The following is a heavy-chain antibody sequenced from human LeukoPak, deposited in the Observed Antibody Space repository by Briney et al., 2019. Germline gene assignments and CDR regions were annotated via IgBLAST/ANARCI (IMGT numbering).Heavy chain of an antibody. D-gene: IGHD3-9*01. Sequence: SETLSLTCTVSGGSISSSSYYWGWIRQPPGKGLEWIGSIYYTGSTYYNPSLKSRVPISIYTSKNQFSLKLSSVTAADTAVYYCARGGQGHYDILTGYFYYMDVWGKGTTVTISS. CDR2: IYYTGST. J-gene: IGHJ6*03. V-gene: IGHV4-39*07. CDR1: GGSISSSSYY. CDR3: ARGGQGHYDILTGYFYYMDV.